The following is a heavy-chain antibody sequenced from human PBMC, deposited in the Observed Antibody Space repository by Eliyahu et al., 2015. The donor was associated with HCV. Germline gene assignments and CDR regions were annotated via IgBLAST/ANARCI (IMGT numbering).Heavy chain of an antibody. J-gene: IGHJ4*02. CDR3: TKRAYFDS. Sequence: EVQLLESGGGLVQXGXSLRLSCTASGFPFSNYXMSWVRHVPGKGLEWVSSISGSDGSPYYADSVKGRFTISRDKSKNTLFLQMNSLRAEDTAVYYCTKRAYFDSWGQGTLSPSPQ. CDR1: GFPFSNYX. V-gene: IGHV3-23*01. CDR2: ISGSDGSP.